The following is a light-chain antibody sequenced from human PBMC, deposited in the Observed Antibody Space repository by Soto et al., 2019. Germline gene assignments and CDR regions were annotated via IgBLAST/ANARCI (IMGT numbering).Light chain of an antibody. CDR3: SSYAGSNKGV. Sequence: QSALTQPPSASGSPGQSVTISCTGTSSDVGYYNYDSWYQQHPGKAPKLLIYEVSKRPSGVPDRFSASKSGNTASLTVSGLQAEDEADYYCSSYAGSNKGVFGTVTKLTVL. CDR2: EVS. J-gene: IGLJ1*01. CDR1: SSDVGYYNY. V-gene: IGLV2-8*01.